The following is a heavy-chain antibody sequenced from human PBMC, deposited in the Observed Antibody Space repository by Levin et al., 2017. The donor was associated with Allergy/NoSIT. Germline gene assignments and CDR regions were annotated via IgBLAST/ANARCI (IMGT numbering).Heavy chain of an antibody. J-gene: IGHJ3*02. Sequence: SETLSLTCTVSGGSISSSTYYWGWIRQPPGKGLEWIGSIYYSGSTYYNPSLKSRVTISVDTSKNQFSLKLSSVTAADTAVYYCARRTSGSYYDDAFDIWGQGTMVTVSS. CDR1: GGSISSSTYY. CDR2: IYYSGST. D-gene: IGHD3-10*01. V-gene: IGHV4-39*01. CDR3: ARRTSGSYYDDAFDI.